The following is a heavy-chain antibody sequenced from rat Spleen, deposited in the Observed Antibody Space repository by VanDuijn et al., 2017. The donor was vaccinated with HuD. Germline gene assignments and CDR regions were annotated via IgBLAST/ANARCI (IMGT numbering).Heavy chain of an antibody. CDR3: ARHYGGYSEYVMDA. V-gene: IGHV5-7*01. CDR2: ISYDGGST. Sequence: EVQLVESGGGLVQPGRSLKLSCAASGFTFSDYYMAWVRQAPTKGLEWVASISYDGGSTYYPDSVKGRFTISRDNAKSTLYLQMDSLRSEDTATYYCARHYGGYSEYVMDAWGQGASVTVSS. D-gene: IGHD1-11*01. J-gene: IGHJ4*01. CDR1: GFTFSDYY.